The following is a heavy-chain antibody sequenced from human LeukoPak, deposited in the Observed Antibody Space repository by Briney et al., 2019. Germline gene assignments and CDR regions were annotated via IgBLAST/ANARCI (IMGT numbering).Heavy chain of an antibody. Sequence: GGSLRLSCAASGFTFNNYAMSWVRQAPGKGLEWVSTIGFGDDSAYYADSAKGRFTISRDNSKNTLYLQMNELRAEDTAVYFCVRGWGSNVYASAFDVWGQGTMVTVSS. J-gene: IGHJ3*01. D-gene: IGHD3-16*01. CDR2: IGFGDDSA. CDR3: VRGWGSNVYASAFDV. V-gene: IGHV3-23*01. CDR1: GFTFNNYA.